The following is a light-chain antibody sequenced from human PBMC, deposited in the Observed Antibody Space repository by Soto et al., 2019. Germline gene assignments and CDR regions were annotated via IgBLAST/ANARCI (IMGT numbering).Light chain of an antibody. CDR2: GAS. Sequence: EIVLTQSPGILSLSPGERATLSCRASQNVRVTYFAWYQQRSGQAPRLLIYGASNRVTGIPDRFSGSGSGTDFTLTINSLEPDDFAVYYCHPDGGSPPFTFGGGTKVEIK. CDR3: HPDGGSPPFT. V-gene: IGKV3-20*01. J-gene: IGKJ4*01. CDR1: QNVRVTY.